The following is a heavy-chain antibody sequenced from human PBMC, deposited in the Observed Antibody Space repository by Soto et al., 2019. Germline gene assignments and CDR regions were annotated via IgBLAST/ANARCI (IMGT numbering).Heavy chain of an antibody. J-gene: IGHJ6*02. V-gene: IGHV4-34*01. D-gene: IGHD6-6*01. Sequence: SETLSLTCAVYGGSFSGYYWSWIRQPPGKGLEWIGEINHSGSTNYNPSLKSRVTISVDTSKNQFSLKLSSVTAADTAVYYCARGGGERQLVRYYYGMDVWGQGTTVTVSS. CDR3: ARGGGERQLVRYYYGMDV. CDR2: INHSGST. CDR1: GGSFSGYY.